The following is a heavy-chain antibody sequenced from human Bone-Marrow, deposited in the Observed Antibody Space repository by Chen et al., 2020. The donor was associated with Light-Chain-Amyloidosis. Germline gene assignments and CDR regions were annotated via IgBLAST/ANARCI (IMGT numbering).Heavy chain of an antibody. CDR1: GFGCRNYW. V-gene: IGHV3-7*03. D-gene: IGHD6-13*01. CDR2: IEQDGIGK. Sequence: DEKLVESGGGLVQSGGSLRVSSAASGFGCRNYWMTWVRQAPGKGREWVANIEQDGIGKNCVASVKARFTISGDDAKHSLYLRMNDLRAEDTAVYYCASRYFTSDRCRSSSWVCFDCWGQGTTVTVSS. CDR3: ASRYFTSDRCRSSSWVCFDC. J-gene: IGHJ4*02.